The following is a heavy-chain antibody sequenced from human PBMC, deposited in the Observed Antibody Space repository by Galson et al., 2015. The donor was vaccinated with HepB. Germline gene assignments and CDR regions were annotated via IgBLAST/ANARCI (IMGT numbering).Heavy chain of an antibody. D-gene: IGHD3-22*01. J-gene: IGHJ6*03. CDR1: GFTFRRFR. CDR2: ISYDGTNK. CDR3: AKDKEDYDSSGYPPNYYNYYYMDV. Sequence: SLRLSCAASGFTFRRFRLYWVRQAPGKGLEWVAVISYDGTNKYYADSVKGRITTSRDNSKNTLYLQMNSLSSEDTAVYYFAKDKEDYDSSGYPPNYYNYYYMDVWGKGTTVTVSS. V-gene: IGHV3-30*18.